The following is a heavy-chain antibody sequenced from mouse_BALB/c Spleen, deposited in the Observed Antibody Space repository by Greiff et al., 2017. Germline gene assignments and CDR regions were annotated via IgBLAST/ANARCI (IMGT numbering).Heavy chain of an antibody. CDR3: ARRTGTDYFDY. J-gene: IGHJ2*01. V-gene: IGHV1-14*01. D-gene: IGHD4-1*01. Sequence: VQLQQSGPELVKPGASVKMSCKTSGYTFTSYVMHWVKQKPGQGLEWIGYINPYNDGTKYNEKFKGTATLTSDKSSSTTYMELSSLTSEDSAVYYCARRTGTDYFDYWGQGTTLTVSS. CDR1: GYTFTSYV. CDR2: INPYNDGT.